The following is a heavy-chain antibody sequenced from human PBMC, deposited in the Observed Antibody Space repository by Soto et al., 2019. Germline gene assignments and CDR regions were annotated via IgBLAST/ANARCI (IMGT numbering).Heavy chain of an antibody. V-gene: IGHV1-69*13. J-gene: IGHJ5*02. CDR1: GGTFSSYA. D-gene: IGHD2-15*01. Sequence: SVKVSCKASGGTFSSYAISWVRQAPGQGLEWMGGIIPIFGTANYAQKFQGRVTITADESTSTAYMELSSLRSEDTAVYYCAREWGGGGSLNWFDPWGQGTLVTVSS. CDR2: IIPIFGTA. CDR3: AREWGGGGSLNWFDP.